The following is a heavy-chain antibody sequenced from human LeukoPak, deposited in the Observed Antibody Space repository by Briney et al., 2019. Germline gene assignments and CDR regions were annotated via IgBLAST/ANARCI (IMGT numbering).Heavy chain of an antibody. J-gene: IGHJ4*02. CDR1: GFTFSSYA. D-gene: IGHD2-2*01. V-gene: IGHV3-23*01. CDR3: AKDFPPAYCSSTSCSVPDY. CDR2: ISGSGGST. Sequence: PGGSLRLSCAASGFTFSSYAMSWVRQAPGKGLEWVSAISGSGGSTYYADSVKGRFTISRDNPKNTLYLQMNSLRAEDTAVYYCAKDFPPAYCSSTSCSVPDYWGQGTLVTVSS.